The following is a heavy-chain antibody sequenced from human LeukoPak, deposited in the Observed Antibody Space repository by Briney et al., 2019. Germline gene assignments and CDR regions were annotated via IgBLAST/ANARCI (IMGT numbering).Heavy chain of an antibody. D-gene: IGHD2-2*01. V-gene: IGHV3-23*01. CDR1: GFTFSSYA. J-gene: IGHJ4*02. Sequence: SGGSLRLSCAASGFTFSSYAMSWVRQAPGKGLEWVSAISGSGGSTYYADSVKGRFTISRDNSKNTLYLQMNSLRAEDTAVYYCAKLYCTSTSCQNDYWGQGTLVTVSS. CDR2: ISGSGGST. CDR3: AKLYCTSTSCQNDY.